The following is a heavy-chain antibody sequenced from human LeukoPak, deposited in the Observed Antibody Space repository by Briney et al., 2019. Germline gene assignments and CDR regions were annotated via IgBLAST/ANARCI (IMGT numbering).Heavy chain of an antibody. D-gene: IGHD4-17*01. V-gene: IGHV3-23*01. Sequence: PGGSLRLSCAASGFTFSSYAMSWVRQAPGKGLEWVSAISGSGGSTYYADSVKGRFTISRDNSKNTLYLQMNSLRAEDTAVYYCAKLRDGDPVGYFDYWAREPWSPSPQ. CDR1: GFTFSSYA. J-gene: IGHJ4*02. CDR2: ISGSGGST. CDR3: AKLRDGDPVGYFDY.